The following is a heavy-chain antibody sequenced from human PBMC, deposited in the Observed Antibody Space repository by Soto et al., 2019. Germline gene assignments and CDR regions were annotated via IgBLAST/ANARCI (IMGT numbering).Heavy chain of an antibody. CDR1: GFTFSSYW. D-gene: IGHD3-9*01. V-gene: IGHV3-7*01. Sequence: PGGSLRLSCAASGFTFSSYWMSWVRQAPGKGLEWVANIKQDGSEKYYVDSVEGRFTISRDNAKNSLYLQMNSLRAEDTAVYYCAFDMENYYYMDVWGKGTTVTVSS. J-gene: IGHJ6*03. CDR2: IKQDGSEK. CDR3: AFDMENYYYMDV.